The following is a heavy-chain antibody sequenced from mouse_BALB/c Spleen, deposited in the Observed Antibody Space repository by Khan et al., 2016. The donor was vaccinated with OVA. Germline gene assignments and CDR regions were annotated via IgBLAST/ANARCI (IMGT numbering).Heavy chain of an antibody. V-gene: IGHV3-2*02. J-gene: IGHJ4*01. Sequence: VQLQQSGPGLVKPSQSLSLTCTVTGYSITSDYAWNWIRQFPGNKLEWMGYISSSGSTNYNPALKSRISIIRDTSKNQFFLQLNSVTTEDTATYYCARDGSRYNYAMDYWGQGTSVTVSS. CDR3: ARDGSRYNYAMDY. CDR1: GYSITSDYA. D-gene: IGHD2-3*01. CDR2: ISSSGST.